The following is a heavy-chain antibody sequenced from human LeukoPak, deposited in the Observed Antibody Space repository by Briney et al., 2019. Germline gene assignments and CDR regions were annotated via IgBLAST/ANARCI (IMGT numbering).Heavy chain of an antibody. CDR2: ISYHGRDQ. Sequence: GRSLRLSCAASGFTFSSYGMHWVRQAPGKGLDWVAVISYHGRDQFYADSVKGRFTISRDSSKDTLYLQMNSLRTEDTAVYYCVRQDCGGGSCYLDYWGQGTLVTVSS. V-gene: IGHV3-30*19. CDR3: VRQDCGGGSCYLDY. D-gene: IGHD2-15*01. J-gene: IGHJ4*02. CDR1: GFTFSSYG.